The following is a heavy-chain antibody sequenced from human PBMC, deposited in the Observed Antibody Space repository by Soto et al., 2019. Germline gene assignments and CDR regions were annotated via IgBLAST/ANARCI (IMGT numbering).Heavy chain of an antibody. CDR3: ARGGPAARQGDYYGMEV. CDR1: GGSFSGYY. V-gene: IGHV4-34*01. D-gene: IGHD2-2*01. CDR2: INHSGST. Sequence: SETLSLTCAVYGGSFSGYYWSWIRQPPGKGLEWIGEINHSGSTNYNPSLKSRVTISVDTSKNQFSLKLSSVTAADTAVYYCARGGPAARQGDYYGMEVWGQGTTVTVSS. J-gene: IGHJ6*01.